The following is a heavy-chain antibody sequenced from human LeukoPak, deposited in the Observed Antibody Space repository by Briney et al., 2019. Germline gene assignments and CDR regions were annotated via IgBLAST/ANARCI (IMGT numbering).Heavy chain of an antibody. CDR2: TYYSGST. CDR1: GVSISSGDYY. J-gene: IGHJ5*02. V-gene: IGHV4-30-4*01. D-gene: IGHD3-22*01. CDR3: ARPYYYDSRIDP. Sequence: SETLSLSCTVSGVSISSGDYYWSWIRQPPGKGLEWIGYTYYSGSTYYNPSLKSRVTISVDTSKNQFSLKLSSVTAADTAVYYCARPYYYDSRIDPWGQGTRVTVSS.